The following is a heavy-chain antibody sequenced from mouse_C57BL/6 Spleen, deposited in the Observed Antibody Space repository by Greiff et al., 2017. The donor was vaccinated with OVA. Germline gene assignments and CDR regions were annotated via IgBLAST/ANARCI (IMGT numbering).Heavy chain of an antibody. D-gene: IGHD2-12*01. Sequence: QVQLQQSGPELVKPGASVKISCKASGYSFTSYYIHWVKQRPGQGLEWIGWIYPGSGNTKYNEKFKGKATLTAATSSSTAYMQLSSLTSEDSAVYYCARSSAYDDYAMDYWGQGTSVTVSS. J-gene: IGHJ4*01. CDR2: IYPGSGNT. CDR1: GYSFTSYY. V-gene: IGHV1-66*01. CDR3: ARSSAYDDYAMDY.